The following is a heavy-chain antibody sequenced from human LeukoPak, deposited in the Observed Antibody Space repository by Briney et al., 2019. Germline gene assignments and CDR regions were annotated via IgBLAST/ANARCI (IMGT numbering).Heavy chain of an antibody. J-gene: IGHJ5*02. CDR2: INPSGGST. D-gene: IGHD3-22*01. CDR1: GYTFTGYY. Sequence: GASVKVFCKASGYTFTGYYMHWVRQAPGQGLEWMGIINPSGGSTSYAQKFQGRVTMTRDTSTSTVYMELSSLRSEDTAVYYCARGADYYDSSGHYYLSDWFDPWGQGTLVTVSS. CDR3: ARGADYYDSSGHYYLSDWFDP. V-gene: IGHV1-46*01.